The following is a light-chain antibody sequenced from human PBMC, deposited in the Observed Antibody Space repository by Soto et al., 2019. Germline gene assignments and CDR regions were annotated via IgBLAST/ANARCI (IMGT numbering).Light chain of an antibody. CDR3: QSYDSSLRGSV. CDR2: ANT. J-gene: IGLJ1*01. CDR1: SCNIGAGYD. Sequence: QSVLTQPPSVSGAPGQRLTISCTGSSCNIGAGYDVHWYQQLPGTAPKLLIYANTARPSGVPARFSGSKSGTSASLAINGLQTEDEADYYCQSYDSSLRGSVFGTGTKVTVL. V-gene: IGLV1-40*01.